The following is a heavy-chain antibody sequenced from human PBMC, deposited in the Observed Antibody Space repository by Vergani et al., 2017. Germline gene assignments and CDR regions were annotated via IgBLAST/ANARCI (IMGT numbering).Heavy chain of an antibody. CDR2: IRSKNDGGTA. Sequence: EVQVVESGGGLIKPGGSLRLSCVVSGITFKNAWINWVRQAPGKGLEWIGRIRSKNDGGTADYAAPLKGRFTISRDDSKDSAFLLVNNLKTEDTAVYFCYTYDHDYWGQGTLVTVSS. V-gene: IGHV3-15*01. CDR3: YTYDHDY. J-gene: IGHJ4*02. CDR1: GITFKNAW. D-gene: IGHD3-3*01.